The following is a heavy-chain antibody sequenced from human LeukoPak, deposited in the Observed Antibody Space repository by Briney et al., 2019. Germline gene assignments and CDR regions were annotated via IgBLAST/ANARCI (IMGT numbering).Heavy chain of an antibody. Sequence: GGSLRLSCAASGFTLSSYAISGVRQAPGKGLEWVSAISGSGGSTYYADSVKGRFTISRDNSKNTLYLQMNSLRAEDTAVYYCAKDWFGPYDSSGSLAYCGQGTLVTVSS. J-gene: IGHJ4*01. V-gene: IGHV3-23*01. CDR3: AKDWFGPYDSSGSLAY. D-gene: IGHD3-22*01. CDR2: ISGSGGST. CDR1: GFTLSSYA.